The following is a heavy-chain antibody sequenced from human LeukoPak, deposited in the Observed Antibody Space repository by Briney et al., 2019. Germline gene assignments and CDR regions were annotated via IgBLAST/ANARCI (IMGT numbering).Heavy chain of an antibody. V-gene: IGHV4-59*01. Sequence: SETLSLTCTVSGGSINDYYWTWIRQPPGKGLECIGYVYYTGSTYYNPSLKSRVTISVDSSKNQFYLKLNSVTAADTAVYYCARDSSTVTARYFDDWGQGTLVTVSS. J-gene: IGHJ4*02. CDR2: VYYTGST. D-gene: IGHD4-17*01. CDR3: ARDSSTVTARYFDD. CDR1: GGSINDYY.